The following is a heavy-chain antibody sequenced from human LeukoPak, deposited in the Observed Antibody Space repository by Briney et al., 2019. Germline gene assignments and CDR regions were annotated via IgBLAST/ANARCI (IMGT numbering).Heavy chain of an antibody. CDR1: GFTVSSNY. CDR3: ARSCTSTSCQIED. J-gene: IGHJ4*02. D-gene: IGHD2-2*01. V-gene: IGHV3-21*01. Sequence: GGSLRLSCAASGFTVSSNYMSWVRQAPGKGLEWVSSVSSSSSYIYYADSVKGRFTISRDNAKNTLYLQMNSLRAEDTAVYYCARSCTSTSCQIEDWGQGTLVTVSS. CDR2: VSSSSSYI.